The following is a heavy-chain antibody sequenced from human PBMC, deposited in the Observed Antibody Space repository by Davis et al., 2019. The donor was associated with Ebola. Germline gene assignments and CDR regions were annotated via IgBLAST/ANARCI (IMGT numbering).Heavy chain of an antibody. D-gene: IGHD5-18*01. CDR2: IYHSGST. CDR1: GGSISSSNW. V-gene: IGHV4-4*02. CDR3: ARGTRGYSYGRYWYFDL. Sequence: SETLSLTCAVSGGSISSSNWWSWVRQPPGKGLEWIGEIYHSGSTNYNPSLKSRVTISVDTSKNQFSLKLSSVTAADTAVYYCARGTRGYSYGRYWYFDLWGRGTLVTVSS. J-gene: IGHJ2*01.